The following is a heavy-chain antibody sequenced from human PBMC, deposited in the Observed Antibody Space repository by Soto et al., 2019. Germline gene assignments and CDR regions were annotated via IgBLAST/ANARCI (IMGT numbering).Heavy chain of an antibody. CDR1: GFAFSASY. V-gene: IGHV3-11*01. CDR2: ISNSGNTK. CDR3: AREGSCSGNSCYKFPFAP. J-gene: IGHJ5*02. Sequence: QVQLVESGGDLVQPGGSLRLSGAACGFAFSASYMTWVRQAPGRGLEWVSYISNSGNTKEYAASVRGRFTISRDNAKNSPRLQMDSLSAEDTAVYYCAREGSCSGNSCYKFPFAPWGPGTRVIVSS. D-gene: IGHD2-15*01.